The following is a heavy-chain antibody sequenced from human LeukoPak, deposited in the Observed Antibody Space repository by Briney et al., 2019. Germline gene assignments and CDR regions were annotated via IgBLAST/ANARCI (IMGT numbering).Heavy chain of an antibody. J-gene: IGHJ5*01. CDR2: IFEIGNT. V-gene: IGHV4-59*01. CDR3: ARGMMPDWFDF. D-gene: IGHD2-2*01. Sequence: PSETRSLTCSVSGGSINNYYWTWIRQPPGKGLEWVGYIFEIGNTNYNPSLKSRVTVPLETSKNQFSLRLNSVTAADTAVYYCARGMMPDWFDFWGQGTLVTVSS. CDR1: GGSINNYY.